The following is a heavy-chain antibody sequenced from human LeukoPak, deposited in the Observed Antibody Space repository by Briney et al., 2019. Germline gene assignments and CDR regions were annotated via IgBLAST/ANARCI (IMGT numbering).Heavy chain of an antibody. CDR3: ASWNCYFIL. Sequence: GGSLRLSCAASGFTFSNYRMNWVRQAPGKGLVWVSRIQSDGTTTDYADSVKGRFTISRDNAKNTLYLQMNSLRAEDTAVYYCASWNCYFILWGQGTLVTVSS. J-gene: IGHJ1*01. V-gene: IGHV3-74*01. CDR2: IQSDGTTT. CDR1: GFTFSNYR. D-gene: IGHD1-1*01.